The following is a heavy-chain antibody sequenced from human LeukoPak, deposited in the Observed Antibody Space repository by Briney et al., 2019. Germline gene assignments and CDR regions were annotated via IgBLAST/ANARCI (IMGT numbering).Heavy chain of an antibody. CDR1: GFTFSSYG. V-gene: IGHV3-33*06. J-gene: IGHJ4*02. D-gene: IGHD5-12*01. CDR2: IWYDGSNK. Sequence: GRSLRLPCAASGFTFSSYGMHWVRQAPGKGLEWVAVIWYDGSNKYYADSVKGRFTISRDNSKNTLYLQMNSLRAEDTAVYYCAKARGGWLRLGYFDYWGQGTLVTVSS. CDR3: AKARGGWLRLGYFDY.